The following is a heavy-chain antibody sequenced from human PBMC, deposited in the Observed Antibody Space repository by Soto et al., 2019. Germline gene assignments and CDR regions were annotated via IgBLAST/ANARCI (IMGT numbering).Heavy chain of an antibody. CDR1: GFTFSSYA. Sequence: QPGGSLRLSCAASGFTFSSYAMSWVRQAPGKGLEWVSGISSSGGSTYYADSVKGRFTISRDNSKNTLFLRMNRPRVEDTALYYCMRPAPRGRHYFYFGMDVWGQVTTVTVSS. V-gene: IGHV3-23*01. CDR2: ISSSGGST. D-gene: IGHD3-10*01. CDR3: MRPAPRGRHYFYFGMDV. J-gene: IGHJ6*02.